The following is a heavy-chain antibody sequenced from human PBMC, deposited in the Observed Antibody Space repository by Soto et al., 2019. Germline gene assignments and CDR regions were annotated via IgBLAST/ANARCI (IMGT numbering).Heavy chain of an antibody. CDR3: ARAKGYGANSWLDS. D-gene: IGHD4-17*01. CDR1: GGSFSGYY. V-gene: IGHV4-34*01. CDR2: INHSGSA. Sequence: QVQLQQWGEGLLQPSATLSLTCAVYGGSFSGYYWSWIRQPPWHGLECIGEINHSGSANYNPSLESRLTISVDTSKNQVLLEVRSVPAAATAVYYCARAKGYGANSWLDSWGQGNLVTVSS. J-gene: IGHJ5*01.